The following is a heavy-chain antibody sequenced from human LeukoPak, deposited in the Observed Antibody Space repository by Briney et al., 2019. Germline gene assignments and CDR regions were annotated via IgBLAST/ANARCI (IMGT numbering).Heavy chain of an antibody. D-gene: IGHD4-17*01. CDR3: ARGPTVTTRPYYFDY. CDR1: GYSFTSQA. V-gene: IGHV1-69*13. CDR2: IIPIFGTA. J-gene: IGHJ4*02. Sequence: ASVKVSCKASGYSFTSQAISWVRQAPGQGLEWMGGIIPIFGTANYAQKFQGRVTITADESTSTAYMELSSLRSEDTAVYYCARGPTVTTRPYYFDYWGQGTLVTVSS.